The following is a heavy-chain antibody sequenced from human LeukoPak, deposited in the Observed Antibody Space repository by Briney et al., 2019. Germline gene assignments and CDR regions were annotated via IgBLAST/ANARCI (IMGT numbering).Heavy chain of an antibody. J-gene: IGHJ4*02. D-gene: IGHD3-3*01. V-gene: IGHV1-2*02. Sequence: ASVKVSCKASGYTFTGYYMHWVRQAPGQGLEWMGWINPNSGGTNYAQKFQGRVTMTTDTSTSTAYMELRSLRSDDTAVYYCAREGVSYYDFWSGYLGDYWGQGTLVTVSS. CDR3: AREGVSYYDFWSGYLGDY. CDR2: INPNSGGT. CDR1: GYTFTGYY.